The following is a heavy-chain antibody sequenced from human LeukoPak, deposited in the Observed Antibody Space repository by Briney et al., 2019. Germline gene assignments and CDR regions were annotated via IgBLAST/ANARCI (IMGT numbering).Heavy chain of an antibody. V-gene: IGHV3-21*01. Sequence: GGSLSRSCAASGFTFSSYSMNWVRQAPGKGLEWVSSISSSSSYIYYADSVKGRFTISRDNAKNSLYLQMNSLRAEDTAVYYCARDWYTSSWYFDNWGQGTLVTVSS. CDR2: ISSSSSYI. D-gene: IGHD6-13*01. CDR1: GFTFSSYS. J-gene: IGHJ4*02. CDR3: ARDWYTSSWYFDN.